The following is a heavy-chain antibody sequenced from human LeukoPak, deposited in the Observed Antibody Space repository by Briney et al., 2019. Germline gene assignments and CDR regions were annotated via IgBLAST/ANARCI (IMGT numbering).Heavy chain of an antibody. CDR1: GFTFSSYE. Sequence: GGSLRLSCAASGFTFSSYEMNWVRQAPGKGLEWVSYISSSGSTIYYADSVKGRFTISRDNAKNSLYLQMNSLRAEDTAVYYCASVWYRSGDYWGQGTLVTVSS. V-gene: IGHV3-48*03. CDR2: ISSSGSTI. J-gene: IGHJ4*02. CDR3: ASVWYRSGDY. D-gene: IGHD6-19*01.